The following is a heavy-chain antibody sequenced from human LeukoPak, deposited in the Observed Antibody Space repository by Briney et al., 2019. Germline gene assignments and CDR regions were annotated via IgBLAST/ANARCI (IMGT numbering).Heavy chain of an antibody. Sequence: PSETLSLTCAVYGGSFSGYYWSWIRQPPGKGLEWIGEINHSGSTNYNPSLKSRVTISVDTSKNQFSLKLSSVTAADTAVYYCAREVSDYGDLFDYWGQGTLVTVSS. D-gene: IGHD4-17*01. V-gene: IGHV4-34*01. J-gene: IGHJ4*02. CDR2: INHSGST. CDR1: GGSFSGYY. CDR3: AREVSDYGDLFDY.